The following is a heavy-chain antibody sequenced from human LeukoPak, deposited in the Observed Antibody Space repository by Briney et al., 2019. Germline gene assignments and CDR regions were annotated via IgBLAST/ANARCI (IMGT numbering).Heavy chain of an antibody. CDR3: AMPPYSSRWYGYCFDY. D-gene: IGHD6-13*01. Sequence: GRSLRLSCAASGFTFSSYGMHWVRQAPGKGLEWVAVISYDGSNKYYADSVKGRFTISRDNSKNTLYLQMNSLRAEDTAVYYCAMPPYSSRWYGYCFDYWGQGTLVTVSS. J-gene: IGHJ4*02. CDR1: GFTFSSYG. V-gene: IGHV3-30*03. CDR2: ISYDGSNK.